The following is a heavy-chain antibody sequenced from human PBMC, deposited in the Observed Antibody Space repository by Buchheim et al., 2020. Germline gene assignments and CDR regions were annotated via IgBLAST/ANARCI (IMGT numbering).Heavy chain of an antibody. V-gene: IGHV1-46*01. CDR2: INPSGGST. J-gene: IGHJ6*03. CDR3: ARDEAPLRYSSWSYMDV. CDR1: GYTFTSYY. Sequence: QVQLVQSGAEVKKPGASVKASCKASGYTFTSYYMHWVRQAPGQGLEWMGIINPSGGSTSYAQKFQGRVTMTRDTSTSTVYMELSSLRSEDTAVYYCARDEAPLRYSSWSYMDVWGKGTT. D-gene: IGHD6-6*01.